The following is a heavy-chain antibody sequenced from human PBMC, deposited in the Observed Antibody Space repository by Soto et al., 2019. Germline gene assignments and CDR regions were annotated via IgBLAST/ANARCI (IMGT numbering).Heavy chain of an antibody. Sequence: QVQLQQSGPGLVKPSQTLSLTCAISGDSVSSNSAAWNWIRQSPSRGLEWLGRTSYRSKWYNDYAVSVKSRITINPGTSKNQFSLQLNSVTPADTAVYYCARGVGSGYYYYYYYMDVWGKGTTVTVSS. J-gene: IGHJ6*03. CDR3: ARGVGSGYYYYYYYMDV. CDR2: TSYRSKWYN. CDR1: GDSVSSNSAA. D-gene: IGHD3-10*01. V-gene: IGHV6-1*01.